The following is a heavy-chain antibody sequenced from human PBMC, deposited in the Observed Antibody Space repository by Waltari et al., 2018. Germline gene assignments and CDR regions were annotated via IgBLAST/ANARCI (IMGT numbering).Heavy chain of an antibody. J-gene: IGHJ4*02. V-gene: IGHV1-69*09. Sequence: QVQLVQSGAEVKKPGSSVKVSCKASGGTFSSYAISWVRQAPGQGLEWMGRIIPILGIANYAQKFQGRVTITADKSTSTAYMELSSLRSEDTAVYYCAREGARQAGFDYWGQGTLVTVSS. D-gene: IGHD1-26*01. CDR2: IIPILGIA. CDR1: GGTFSSYA. CDR3: AREGARQAGFDY.